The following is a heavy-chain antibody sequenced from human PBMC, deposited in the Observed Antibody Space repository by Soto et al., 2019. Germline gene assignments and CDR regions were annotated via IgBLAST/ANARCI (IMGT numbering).Heavy chain of an antibody. CDR2: ISGSAGGT. Sequence: GGSLRLSCAASGFTFSSYAMNWFRQAPGKGLEWVSAISGSAGGTYYADSVRGRFTVSRDNSRNTLYLQMNSLRAEDTAVYYCAKGAEPSWGNWFDPWGQGTLGTV. CDR3: AKGAEPSWGNWFDP. CDR1: GFTFSSYA. D-gene: IGHD3-16*01. V-gene: IGHV3-23*01. J-gene: IGHJ5*02.